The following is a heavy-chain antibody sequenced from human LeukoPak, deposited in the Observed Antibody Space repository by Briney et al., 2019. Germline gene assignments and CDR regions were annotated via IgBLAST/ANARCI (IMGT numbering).Heavy chain of an antibody. J-gene: IGHJ4*02. CDR3: ARGAGWDSSSPDY. Sequence: ASVKVSCKASGYTFTGYYMHWVRQATGQGLEWMGWMNPNSGNTGYAQKFQGRVTMTRNTSISTAYMELSSLRSEDTAVYYCARGAGWDSSSPDYWGQGTLVTVSS. CDR2: MNPNSGNT. CDR1: GYTFTGYY. D-gene: IGHD6-6*01. V-gene: IGHV1-8*02.